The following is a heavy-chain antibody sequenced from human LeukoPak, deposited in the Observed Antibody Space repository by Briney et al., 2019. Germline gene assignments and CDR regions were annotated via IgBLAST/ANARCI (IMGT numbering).Heavy chain of an antibody. J-gene: IGHJ4*02. Sequence: GGSLRLSCAASGFTFSNHAMSWVRQAPGKGLQWVSAISGSGVAIYYADSVKGRFTISRDNSKNTLYLQMNSLRAEDTVVYYCAKDGFDYYDSSGYYYFNYWGQGTLVTVSS. CDR1: GFTFSNHA. CDR3: AKDGFDYYDSSGYYYFNY. V-gene: IGHV3-23*01. CDR2: ISGSGVAI. D-gene: IGHD3-22*01.